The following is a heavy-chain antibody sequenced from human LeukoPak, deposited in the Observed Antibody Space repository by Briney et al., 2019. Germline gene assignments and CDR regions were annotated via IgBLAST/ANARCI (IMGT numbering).Heavy chain of an antibody. CDR3: ARGPFAYSSSWYNWFDP. Sequence: SETLSLTCTVSGGSISSGGYYWSWIRQPPGKGLEWIGYIYHSGSTYYNPSLKSRVTISVDRSKNQFSLQLNSVTPEDTAVYYCARGPFAYSSSWYNWFDPWGQGTLVTVSS. CDR2: IYHSGST. D-gene: IGHD6-13*01. CDR1: GGSISSGGYY. J-gene: IGHJ5*02. V-gene: IGHV4-30-2*01.